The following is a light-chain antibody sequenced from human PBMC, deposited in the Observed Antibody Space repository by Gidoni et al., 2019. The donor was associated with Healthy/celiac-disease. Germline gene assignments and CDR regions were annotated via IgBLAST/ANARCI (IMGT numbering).Light chain of an antibody. J-gene: IGKJ2*01. CDR1: QDISNY. CDR3: QQYDNLAMYT. Sequence: DIQMTQSPSSLSASVGDRVTITCQESQDISNYLNWYQQKPGKAPKLLIYDASNLETGVPSRFSGSGSGTDFTFTISSLQPEDIATYYCQQYDNLAMYTFGQGTKLEIK. V-gene: IGKV1-33*01. CDR2: DAS.